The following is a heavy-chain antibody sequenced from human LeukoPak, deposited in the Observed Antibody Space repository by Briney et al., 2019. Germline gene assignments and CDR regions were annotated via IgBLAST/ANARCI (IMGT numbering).Heavy chain of an antibody. D-gene: IGHD3-22*01. CDR3: ARDWAQYYYDSSGSDY. Sequence: ASVKVSCKASGYTFTSYGISWVRQAPGQGLEWMGWISAYNGNTNYAQKLQGRVTMTTDTSTSTAYMELRSLRPDDTAVYYCARDWAQYYYDSSGSDYWGQGTLVTVSS. CDR1: GYTFTSYG. J-gene: IGHJ4*02. V-gene: IGHV1-18*01. CDR2: ISAYNGNT.